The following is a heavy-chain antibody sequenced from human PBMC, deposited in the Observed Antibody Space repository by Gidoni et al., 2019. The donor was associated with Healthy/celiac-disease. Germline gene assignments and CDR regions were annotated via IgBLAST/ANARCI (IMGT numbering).Heavy chain of an antibody. CDR1: GYSISSGYY. Sequence: QVQLQESGPALVKPSETLSITCAVSGYSISSGYYCGWTRQPPGKGLEWIGSISHSGSTYSNTYLKSRVTISVDTTKNQFSLKLSSVTAADTAVYYCAREGRYYDILTGYYKRRWFDPWGQGTLVTVSS. J-gene: IGHJ5*02. D-gene: IGHD3-9*01. V-gene: IGHV4-38-2*02. CDR3: AREGRYYDILTGYYKRRWFDP. CDR2: ISHSGST.